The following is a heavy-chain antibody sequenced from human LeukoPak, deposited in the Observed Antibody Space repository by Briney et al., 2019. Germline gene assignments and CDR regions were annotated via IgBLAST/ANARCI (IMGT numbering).Heavy chain of an antibody. CDR3: ARQESEMTTPANRYFDL. V-gene: IGHV5-51*01. Sequence: GESLKISCKGSGYSFTSYWIGWVRQMPGKGLEWMGIIFPDDSDTIYSPSFQGQVTISADKSINTAYLQWSDLKASDSAIYYCARQESEMTTPANRYFDLWGQGTLITVSS. CDR2: IFPDDSDT. CDR1: GYSFTSYW. J-gene: IGHJ4*02. D-gene: IGHD5-24*01.